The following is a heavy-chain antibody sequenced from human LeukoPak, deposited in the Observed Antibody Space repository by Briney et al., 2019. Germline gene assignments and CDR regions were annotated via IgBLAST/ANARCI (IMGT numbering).Heavy chain of an antibody. CDR2: IRYDGSNK. J-gene: IGHJ4*02. Sequence: PGGSLRLSCAASGFTFSSYGMHCVRQAPGKGLECVAFIRYDGSNKYYADSVKGRFTISRDNSKNTLYLQMNSLRAEDTAVYYCAKETIDSRAGYFDYWGQGTLVTVSS. CDR1: GFTFSSYG. D-gene: IGHD3-22*01. CDR3: AKETIDSRAGYFDY. V-gene: IGHV3-30*02.